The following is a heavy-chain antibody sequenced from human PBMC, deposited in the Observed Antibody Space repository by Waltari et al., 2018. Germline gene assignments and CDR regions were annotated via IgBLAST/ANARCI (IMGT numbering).Heavy chain of an antibody. D-gene: IGHD2-15*01. V-gene: IGHV4-4*02. CDR2: VHRSGRP. CDR3: ARDRGRGLYLDS. Sequence: QLQLQQSGPGLVKPSEYLSLTCALSGAPMASRDFWSWVRQSPGKGLEWIGQVHRSGRPNYNPSLASRVTMSIDTSNNQFSLKVTSATAADTAIYYCARDRGRGLYLDSWGQGILVTVSP. CDR1: GAPMASRDF. J-gene: IGHJ4*02.